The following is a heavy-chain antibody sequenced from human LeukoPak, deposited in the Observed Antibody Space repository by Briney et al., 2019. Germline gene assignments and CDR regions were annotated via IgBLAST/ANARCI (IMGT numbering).Heavy chain of an antibody. V-gene: IGHV3-21*01. D-gene: IGHD6-13*01. CDR2: ISSSSSYI. CDR1: GFTFSSYS. Sequence: GGSLRFSCAASGFTFSSYSMNWVRQAPGKGLEWVSSISSSSSYIYYADSVKGRFAISRDNAKNSLYLQMNSLRAEDTAVYYCARDGYSSSWYEAYFDYWGQGTPVTVSS. CDR3: ARDGYSSSWYEAYFDY. J-gene: IGHJ4*02.